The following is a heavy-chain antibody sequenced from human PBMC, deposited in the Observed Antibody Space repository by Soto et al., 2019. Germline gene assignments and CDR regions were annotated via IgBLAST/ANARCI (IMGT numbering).Heavy chain of an antibody. D-gene: IGHD2-8*01. CDR3: TTTKGRLEPPTNHI. J-gene: IGHJ4*02. CDR2: INSDDYGGAI. CDR1: GFTFSNAW. V-gene: IGHV3-15*01. Sequence: EVQLVESGGGLVKPGGSLRLSCAGSGFTFSNAWMSWVRRAPGKGLEWVGRINSDDYGGAIDYAAPVKGRFTISRDDSKNTLFLQMNNLSAEDTAVYSCTTTKGRLEPPTNHIWGQGTPVIVSS.